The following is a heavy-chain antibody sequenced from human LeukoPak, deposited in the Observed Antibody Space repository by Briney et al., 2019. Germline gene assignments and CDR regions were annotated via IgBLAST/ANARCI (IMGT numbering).Heavy chain of an antibody. V-gene: IGHV4-61*01. J-gene: IGHJ4*02. CDR1: GGSISTTNYY. D-gene: IGHD3-22*01. CDR2: IYYSGST. CDR3: ARAGSYIDSSGYYTYYFDY. Sequence: SETLSLTCTVSGGSISTTNYYWSWIRQPPGKGLEWIGYIYYSGSTNYNPSLKSRVTISVDTSKNQFSLKLSSVTAADTAVYYCARAGSYIDSSGYYTYYFDYWGQGTLVTVSS.